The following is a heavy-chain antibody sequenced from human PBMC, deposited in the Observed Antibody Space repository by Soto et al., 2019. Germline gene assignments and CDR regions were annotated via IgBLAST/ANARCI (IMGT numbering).Heavy chain of an antibody. V-gene: IGHV4-31*03. Sequence: SETLSVTCTGSGGSGRRGRGHGSWILQHTGKGLEWIGYIYYSASTYYNPSLKSRVTISVDTSKNQFSLKLSSVTAADTAVYYCARSGYSYGPNPLLYWGQGTLVTVS. D-gene: IGHD5-18*01. CDR2: IYYSAST. CDR3: ARSGYSYGPNPLLY. CDR1: GGSGRRGRGH. J-gene: IGHJ4*02.